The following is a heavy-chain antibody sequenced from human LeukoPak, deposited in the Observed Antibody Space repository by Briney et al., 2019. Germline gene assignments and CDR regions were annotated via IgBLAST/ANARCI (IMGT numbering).Heavy chain of an antibody. V-gene: IGHV4-59*01. J-gene: IGHJ4*02. CDR2: IYYSGST. CDR1: GGSISSYY. CDR3: ARALRYCSSTSCYTGFDY. D-gene: IGHD2-2*02. Sequence: SETLSLTCTVSGGSISSYYWSWIRQPPGKGLEWIGYIYYSGSTNYNPSLKSRVTTSVDTSKNQFSLKLSSVTAADTAVYYCARALRYCSSTSCYTGFDYWGQGTLVTVSS.